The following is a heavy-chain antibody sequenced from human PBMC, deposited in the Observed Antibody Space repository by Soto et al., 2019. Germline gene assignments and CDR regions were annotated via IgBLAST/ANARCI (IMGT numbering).Heavy chain of an antibody. CDR2: IIPIFGTA. D-gene: IGHD3-3*01. V-gene: IGHV1-69*01. J-gene: IGHJ6*02. CDR1: GGTFSSYA. Sequence: QVQLVQSGAEVKKPGSSVKVSCKASGGTFSSYAISWVRQAPGQGLEWMGGIIPIFGTANYAQKFQGRVTITADESTSTDYMELSSLRSEDTGVYYCARDRFGVVIPHGGMDVWGQGTTVTVSS. CDR3: ARDRFGVVIPHGGMDV.